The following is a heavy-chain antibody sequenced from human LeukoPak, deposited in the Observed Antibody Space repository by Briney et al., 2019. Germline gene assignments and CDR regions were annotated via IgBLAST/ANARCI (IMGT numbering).Heavy chain of an antibody. J-gene: IGHJ6*03. CDR1: GFSLSTSGMR. CDR2: IDWDDDK. CDR3: ARDVVVPAAMSYYYYYMDV. V-gene: IGHV2-70*04. D-gene: IGHD2-2*01. Sequence: ASGPALVKPTQTLTLTCTFSGFSLSTSGMRVSWIRQPPGKALEWLARIDWDDDKFYSTSLKTRLTISKDTSKNQVVLTMTNMDPVDTATYYCARDVVVPAAMSYYYYYMDVWGKGTTVTVSS.